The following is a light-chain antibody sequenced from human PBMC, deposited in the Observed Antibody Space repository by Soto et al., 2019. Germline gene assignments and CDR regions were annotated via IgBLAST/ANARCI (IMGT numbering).Light chain of an antibody. CDR3: QQSNSYPLT. Sequence: AIQLTQSPSSLSSSVGDRLTISCRASQGISSALAWYQQKPGKAPKLLIYDASSLASGVPSRFSGSGSGTDSPLTISRLQAEDVVTYYCQQSNSYPLTFGGGTKVEIK. V-gene: IGKV1-13*02. CDR1: QGISSA. J-gene: IGKJ4*01. CDR2: DAS.